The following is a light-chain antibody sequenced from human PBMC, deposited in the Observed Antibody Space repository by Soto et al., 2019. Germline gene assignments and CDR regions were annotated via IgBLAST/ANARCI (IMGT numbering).Light chain of an antibody. CDR1: SSDVGGYNS. CDR2: DVS. V-gene: IGLV2-14*01. J-gene: IGLJ3*02. Sequence: QSVLTQPASVSGSPGQSITISCTGTSSDVGGYNSVSWYQQHPGKAPKLMIYDVSNRPSGVSNRFSGSKSGNTASLTISGLQAEDEADYYCSSYTSSSTGVFGGGTKLTVL. CDR3: SSYTSSSTGV.